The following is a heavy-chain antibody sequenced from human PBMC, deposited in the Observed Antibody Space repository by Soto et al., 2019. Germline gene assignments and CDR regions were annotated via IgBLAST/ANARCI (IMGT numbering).Heavy chain of an antibody. CDR3: ARDRCYDGTCYSASDS. V-gene: IGHV3-48*02. CDR1: AFSFRTNN. Sequence: WLTLRLSCAASAFSFRTNNINWGTHAPGNGQEWIAYISTTSFTIYYADSVKGRFTNSRDNDRNSLYLEINSLRDEDTAVYYCARDRCYDGTCYSASDSWGQGTLVTAPQ. J-gene: IGHJ5*01. D-gene: IGHD2-15*01. CDR2: ISTTSFTI.